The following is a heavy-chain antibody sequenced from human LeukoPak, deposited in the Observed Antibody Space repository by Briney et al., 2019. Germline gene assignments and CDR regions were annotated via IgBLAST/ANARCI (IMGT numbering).Heavy chain of an antibody. Sequence: GGSLRLSCVASGFTVSSNYMGWVRQAPGKGLEWVSVIYSAGSTYYADSVKGRFTISRDNSKNSLFLQMHSLRADDTAVYYCAKRPTTVVNYYYYMDVWGKGTTVTVSS. J-gene: IGHJ6*03. CDR3: AKRPTTVVNYYYYMDV. D-gene: IGHD4-23*01. V-gene: IGHV3-53*01. CDR2: IYSAGST. CDR1: GFTVSSNY.